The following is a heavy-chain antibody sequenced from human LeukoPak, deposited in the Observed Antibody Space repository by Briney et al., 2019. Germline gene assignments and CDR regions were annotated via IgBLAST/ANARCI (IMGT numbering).Heavy chain of an antibody. D-gene: IGHD2-21*02. CDR2: IYTSGST. V-gene: IGHV4-4*07. Sequence: PSETLSLTCTVSGGSISTYYWSWIRQPAGKGLEWIGRIYTSGSTNYNPSLKSRVTMSVDTSKKQFSLKLSSVTAADTAAYYCARGAYCGGDCYSIYYSDYWGQGTLVTVSS. CDR3: ARGAYCGGDCYSIYYSDY. CDR1: GGSISTYY. J-gene: IGHJ4*02.